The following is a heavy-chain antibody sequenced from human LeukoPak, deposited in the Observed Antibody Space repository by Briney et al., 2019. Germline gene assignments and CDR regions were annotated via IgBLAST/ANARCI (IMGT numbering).Heavy chain of an antibody. V-gene: IGHV3-74*01. CDR3: ARTYYYDSSGYPFDY. CDR2: INSDGSST. Sequence: GGSLRLSCAASGFTFSSYWMHWVRQAPGKGLVWVSRINSDGSSTSYADSAKGRFTISRDNAKNTLYLQMNSLRAEDTAVYYCARTYYYDSSGYPFDYWGQGTLVTVSS. CDR1: GFTFSSYW. J-gene: IGHJ4*02. D-gene: IGHD3-22*01.